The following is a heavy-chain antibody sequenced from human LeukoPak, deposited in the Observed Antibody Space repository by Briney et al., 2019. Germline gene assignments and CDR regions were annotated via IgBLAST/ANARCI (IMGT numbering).Heavy chain of an antibody. Sequence: SETLSLTCAVYGGSFSGYYWSWIRQPPGKGLEWIGGINHSGSTNYNPSLKSRVTISVDTSKNQFSLKLSSVTAADTAVYYCARPIRRTSYYYGSGTRGGFDYWGQGTLVTVSS. CDR3: ARPIRRTSYYYGSGTRGGFDY. CDR1: GGSFSGYY. D-gene: IGHD3-10*01. J-gene: IGHJ4*02. V-gene: IGHV4-34*01. CDR2: INHSGST.